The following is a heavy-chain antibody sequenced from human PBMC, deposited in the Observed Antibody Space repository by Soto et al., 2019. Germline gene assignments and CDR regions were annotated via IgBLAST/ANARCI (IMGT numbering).Heavy chain of an antibody. CDR2: ISAYNGNT. J-gene: IGHJ4*02. V-gene: IGHV1-18*01. Sequence: QVQLVQSGAEVKKPGASVKVSCKASGYTFTSYGISGVRQAPGQGREWMGWISAYNGNTNYAQKLQGRVTMTTDTSTSTAYMELRSLRSDDTAVYYCARVARGDSRSWFVDYWGQGTLVTVSS. D-gene: IGHD6-13*01. CDR3: ARVARGDSRSWFVDY. CDR1: GYTFTSYG.